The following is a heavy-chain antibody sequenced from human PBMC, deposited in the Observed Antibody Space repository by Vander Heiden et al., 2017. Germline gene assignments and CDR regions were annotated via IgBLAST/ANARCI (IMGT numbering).Heavy chain of an antibody. J-gene: IGHJ5*02. CDR2: ISTIGYT. Sequence: QVQLQESVPGLVKPSETLSLTCTVPGGSIRDYFWYCFRQPAGKGLEWIGRISTIGYTNYNPSLRSRVTRSIDTSKNQFSLKLSSVTAADTAVFYCARGDLTTGSRNWFDPWGQGTLVTVSS. CDR1: GGSIRDYF. D-gene: IGHD1-1*01. V-gene: IGHV4-4*07. CDR3: ARGDLTTGSRNWFDP.